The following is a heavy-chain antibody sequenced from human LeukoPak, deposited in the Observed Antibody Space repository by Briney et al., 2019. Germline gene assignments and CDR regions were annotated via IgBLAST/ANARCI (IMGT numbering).Heavy chain of an antibody. Sequence: ASVKVSCTPSGYTFTGYYLHWVRQAPGQALEWMGWMNLNTGATAYSHNFQGRVAMSRDTSIDTAYMDLSSLTSDDTAVYYCARDRVGSGWPRPWYFEFWGQGTLVTVSS. V-gene: IGHV1-2*07. CDR2: MNLNTGAT. J-gene: IGHJ4*02. CDR3: ARDRVGSGWPRPWYFEF. D-gene: IGHD6-19*01. CDR1: GYTFTGYY.